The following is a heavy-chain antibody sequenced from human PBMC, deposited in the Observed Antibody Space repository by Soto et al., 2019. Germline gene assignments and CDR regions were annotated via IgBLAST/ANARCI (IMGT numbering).Heavy chain of an antibody. V-gene: IGHV4-34*02. CDR3: ARGYGSGSYWAY. Sequence: QVQLQQGGAGLLKPSETLSLTCAVYGGSFSGYYWIWVRQPPGKGLEWIGEIERGGSTNYNPSLKSLVTISVATSKNQFSLKVNSVTAADTAVYYCARGYGSGSYWAYWGQGTLVTVS. J-gene: IGHJ4*02. D-gene: IGHD3-10*01. CDR2: IERGGST. CDR1: GGSFSGYY.